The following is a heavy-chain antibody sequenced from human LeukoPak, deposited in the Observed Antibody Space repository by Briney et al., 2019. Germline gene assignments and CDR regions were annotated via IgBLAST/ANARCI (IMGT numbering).Heavy chain of an antibody. CDR1: GYTFTSYT. D-gene: IGHD2-2*01. V-gene: IGHV7-4-1*02. CDR3: ARGRLVHDY. Sequence: ASVKVSCKASGYTFTSYTVNWVRQVPGQGLEWMGWINTNTGNPTYAQDFTGRFVFSLDTSVSTASLEINSLKAEDTAVYYCARGRLVHDYWGQGTLVTVSS. CDR2: INTNTGNP. J-gene: IGHJ4*02.